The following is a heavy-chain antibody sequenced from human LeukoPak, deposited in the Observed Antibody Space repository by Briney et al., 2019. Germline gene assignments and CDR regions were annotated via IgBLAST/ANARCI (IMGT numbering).Heavy chain of an antibody. J-gene: IGHJ4*02. Sequence: GASVKVSCKASGYTFTSYGISWVRQAPGQGLEWMGWISAYNGNTSYAQKLQGRVTMTTDTSTSTAYMELRSLRSDDTAVYYCARVGKQTPSEKFFVRLPGDYWGQGTLVTVSS. D-gene: IGHD3-3*01. V-gene: IGHV1-18*01. CDR1: GYTFTSYG. CDR3: ARVGKQTPSEKFFVRLPGDY. CDR2: ISAYNGNT.